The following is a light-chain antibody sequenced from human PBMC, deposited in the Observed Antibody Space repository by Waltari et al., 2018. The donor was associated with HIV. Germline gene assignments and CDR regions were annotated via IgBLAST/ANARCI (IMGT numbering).Light chain of an antibody. Sequence: QSALTQPLAVSGSPGQSVTISCTGSNSDIGTYNRLCWYHQTPTTAPTLMIYDVNSRPSGVPDRFSGSKSGNTASLTISGLQAEDEGDYYCSSYTTTTARVFGTGTKVTVL. J-gene: IGLJ1*01. CDR2: DVN. V-gene: IGLV2-18*02. CDR3: SSYTTTTARV. CDR1: NSDIGTYNR.